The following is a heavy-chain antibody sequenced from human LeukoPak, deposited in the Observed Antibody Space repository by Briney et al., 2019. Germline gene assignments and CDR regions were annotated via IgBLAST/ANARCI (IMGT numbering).Heavy chain of an antibody. CDR2: IKQDGSEK. Sequence: GGSLRLSCAASGFTFSSYWMSWVRQAPGKGLEWVANIKQDGSEKYYVDSVKGRFTISRDNAKNSLYLQMNSLRAEDTAVYYCARAGYCSSTSCPGIYYYYYYMDVWGKGTTVTVSS. CDR1: GFTFSSYW. D-gene: IGHD2-2*01. V-gene: IGHV3-7*01. CDR3: ARAGYCSSTSCPGIYYYYYYMDV. J-gene: IGHJ6*03.